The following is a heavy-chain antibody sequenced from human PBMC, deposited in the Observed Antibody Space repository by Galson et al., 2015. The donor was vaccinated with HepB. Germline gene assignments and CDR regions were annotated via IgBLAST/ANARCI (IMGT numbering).Heavy chain of an antibody. V-gene: IGHV5-51*01. CDR1: GYRFTSYW. CDR3: ARSPRGDYVWGSYHNYFDY. Sequence: QSGAEVKKPGESLKISCKGSGYRFTSYWIDWVRQMPGKGLEWMGIMYLGDSDTTYSPSFQGRVTISADKSISTAYLQWSSLKASDTAMYFCARSPRGDYVWGSYHNYFDYWGQGTLVTVSS. CDR2: MYLGDSDT. J-gene: IGHJ4*02. D-gene: IGHD3-16*01.